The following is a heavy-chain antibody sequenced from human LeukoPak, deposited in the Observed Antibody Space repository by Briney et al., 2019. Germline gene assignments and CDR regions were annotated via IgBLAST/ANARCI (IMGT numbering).Heavy chain of an antibody. CDR1: GFTFSSST. V-gene: IGHV3-23*01. CDR3: TTRLRNHFDY. J-gene: IGHJ4*02. CDR2: ISDGSRDT. D-gene: IGHD5-12*01. Sequence: GGSLRLSCATSGFTFSSSTMNWVRQAPGKGLERVSTISDGSRDTHYAGSVKGRFTISRDDSQNIVYLQMDSLRAEDTALYYCTTRLRNHFDYWGQGTQVTVSS.